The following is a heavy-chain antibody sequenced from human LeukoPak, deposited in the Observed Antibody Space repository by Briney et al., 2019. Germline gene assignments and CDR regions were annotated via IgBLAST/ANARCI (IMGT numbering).Heavy chain of an antibody. CDR1: GFTVSSNY. CDR2: ISSSSSTI. V-gene: IGHV3-48*01. J-gene: IGHJ4*02. Sequence: SGGSLRLSCAASGFTVSSNYMSWVRQAPGKGLEWVSYISSSSSTIYYADSVKGRFTISRDNAKNSLYLQMNSLRAEDTAVYYCARRGPAAGTDYWGQGTLVTVSS. D-gene: IGHD6-13*01. CDR3: ARRGPAAGTDY.